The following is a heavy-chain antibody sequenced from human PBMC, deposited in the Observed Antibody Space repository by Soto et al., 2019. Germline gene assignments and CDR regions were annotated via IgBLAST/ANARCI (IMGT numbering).Heavy chain of an antibody. D-gene: IGHD5-12*01. J-gene: IGHJ5*02. Sequence: GGSLRLSCAASGFTFSSYSMNWVRQAPGKGLEWVSYISSSSSTIYYADSVKGRFTISRDNAKNSLYLQMNSLRAEDTALYYCAREWDGDGYNSGWFDPWGQGTLVTVSS. V-gene: IGHV3-48*01. CDR3: AREWDGDGYNSGWFDP. CDR1: GFTFSSYS. CDR2: ISSSSSTI.